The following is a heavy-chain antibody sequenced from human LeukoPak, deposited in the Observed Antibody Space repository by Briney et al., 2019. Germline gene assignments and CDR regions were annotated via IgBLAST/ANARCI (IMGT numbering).Heavy chain of an antibody. D-gene: IGHD5-18*01. V-gene: IGHV1/OR15-3*02. CDR2: INAGNGNT. CDR1: GYTFTGYY. J-gene: IGHJ4*02. Sequence: ASVKVSCKASGYTFTGYYMHWVRQAPGQGLEWMGWINAGNGNTKYSQKFQGRVTLTADKSTSTAYMELNSLRSEDTAVYYCARARAYNYPFDHWGQGTLVTVSS. CDR3: ARARAYNYPFDH.